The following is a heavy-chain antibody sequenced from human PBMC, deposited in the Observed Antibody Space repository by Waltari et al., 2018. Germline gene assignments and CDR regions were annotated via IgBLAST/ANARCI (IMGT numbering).Heavy chain of an antibody. J-gene: IGHJ4*02. CDR2: IYTSGST. Sequence: QVQLQESGPGLVKPSQTLSLTCTVSGGSISSGSYYWSWIRQPAGKGLEWIGYIYTSGSTNYNPALKRRVTISVDTSKNQFSLKLSSVTAADTAVYYCARDGGGESSWYSFDYWGQGTLVTVSS. D-gene: IGHD6-13*01. CDR1: GGSISSGSYY. V-gene: IGHV4-61*09. CDR3: ARDGGGESSWYSFDY.